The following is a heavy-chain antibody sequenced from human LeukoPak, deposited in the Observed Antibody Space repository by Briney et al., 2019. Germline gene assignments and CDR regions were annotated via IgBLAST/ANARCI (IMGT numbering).Heavy chain of an antibody. CDR1: GGTFSSYT. CDR3: ARDYYDSSGYYIEGGYY. CDR2: IIPILGIA. V-gene: IGHV1-69*02. D-gene: IGHD3-22*01. Sequence: SVKVSCKASGGTFSSYTISWVRQAPGQGLGWMGRIIPILGIANYAQKFQGRVTITADKSTSTAYMELSSLRSEDTAVYYCARDYYDSSGYYIEGGYYWGQGTLVTVSS. J-gene: IGHJ4*02.